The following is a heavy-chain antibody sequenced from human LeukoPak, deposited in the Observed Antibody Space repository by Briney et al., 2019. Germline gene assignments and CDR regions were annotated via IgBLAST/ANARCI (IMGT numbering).Heavy chain of an antibody. CDR1: GGSFSGYY. CDR2: INHSGST. V-gene: IGHV4-34*01. D-gene: IGHD4-17*01. Sequence: SETLSLTCAVYGGSFSGYYWSWIRQPPGKGLEWIGEINHSGSTNYNPSLKSRVTISVGTSKNQFSLKLSSVTAADAAVYYCARGAHDGDYYFDYWGQGTLVTVSS. J-gene: IGHJ4*02. CDR3: ARGAHDGDYYFDY.